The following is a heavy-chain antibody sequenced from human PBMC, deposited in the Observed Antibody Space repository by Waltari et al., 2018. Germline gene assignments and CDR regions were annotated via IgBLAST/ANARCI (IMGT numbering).Heavy chain of an antibody. CDR3: AKLPGSYYLYYFHY. J-gene: IGHJ4*02. V-gene: IGHV3-23*01. Sequence: EVRLLESGGGLVQPGGSLRLSCAASGFAFPSHAMSWVRQPPGKGLEWVSGINDNGRNTYYADSVKGRFTISRDNSNDILYLQMNSLRADYTAVYYCAKLPGSYYLYYFHYWGQGTLVTVSS. CDR1: GFAFPSHA. CDR2: INDNGRNT. D-gene: IGHD1-26*01.